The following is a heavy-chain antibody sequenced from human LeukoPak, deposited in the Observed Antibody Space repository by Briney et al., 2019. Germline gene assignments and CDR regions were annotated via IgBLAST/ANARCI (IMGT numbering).Heavy chain of an antibody. CDR2: ISSSGYTI. Sequence: PGGSLRLSCAASGFTFSSSSMNWVRQAPGKGLEWVSYISSSGYTIYYADSVKGRFTISRDNAKNSLYLQMDSLGDEDTAVYYCARDRTSSRLGYFDLWGRGTLVTVSS. CDR3: ARDRTSSRLGYFDL. J-gene: IGHJ2*01. CDR1: GFTFSSSS. V-gene: IGHV3-48*02. D-gene: IGHD2-2*01.